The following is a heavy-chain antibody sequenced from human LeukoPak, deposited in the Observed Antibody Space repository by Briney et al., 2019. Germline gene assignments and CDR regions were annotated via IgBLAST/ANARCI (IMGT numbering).Heavy chain of an antibody. D-gene: IGHD1-26*01. V-gene: IGHV4-59*01. CDR1: GGFISSYY. CDR2: IYYSRTT. CDR3: VRRQWELQYFDL. Sequence: SETLSLTCTVSGGFISSYYWSWIRQPPGKGLEWIGYIYYSRTTEYNPSLKSQVTISADTSKNQFSLKLNSVTAADTAVYYCVRRQWELQYFDLWGRGTLVAVSS. J-gene: IGHJ2*01.